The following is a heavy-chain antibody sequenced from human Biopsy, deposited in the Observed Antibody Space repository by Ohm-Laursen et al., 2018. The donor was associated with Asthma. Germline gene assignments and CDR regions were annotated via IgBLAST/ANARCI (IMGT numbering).Heavy chain of an antibody. V-gene: IGHV3-9*01. CDR2: ISWNSGSI. D-gene: IGHD2-21*01. CDR3: AKATLGDIGKDY. CDR1: GFTFSRYG. J-gene: IGHJ4*02. Sequence: SLRLSCAASGFTFSRYGMHWVRQAPGKGLEWVSGISWNSGSIGYADSVKGRFTISRDNAKNSLYLQMNSLRVEDTDLYYCAKATLGDIGKDYWGQGTLVTVSS.